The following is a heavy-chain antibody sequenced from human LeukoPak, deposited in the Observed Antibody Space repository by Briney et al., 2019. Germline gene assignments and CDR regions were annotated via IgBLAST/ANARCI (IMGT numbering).Heavy chain of an antibody. CDR1: GVTFSSHG. CDR3: AKGVYGSRTTSFADY. D-gene: IGHD3-10*01. CDR2: ISHDGSDK. V-gene: IGHV3-30*18. J-gene: IGHJ4*02. Sequence: PGGSLRLSCGVSGVTFSSHGMNWVRQAPGKGLEWAAVISHDGSDKYYADPVKGRFTISRDNSKNTLYLQMNSLRVEDTAVYYCAKGVYGSRTTSFADYWGQGTLVTVSS.